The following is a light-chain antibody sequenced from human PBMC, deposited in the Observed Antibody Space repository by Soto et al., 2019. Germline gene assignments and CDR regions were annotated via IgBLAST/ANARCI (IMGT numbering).Light chain of an antibody. CDR3: LSYAGSSTYV. CDR2: EGS. J-gene: IGLJ1*01. CDR1: SRDVGGYNL. V-gene: IGLV2-23*01. Sequence: QSALTQAAAVSRSRGQTITISCAGTSRDVGGYNLVSWYQNHPGKAPKLMIYEGSRRPSGVSSRFSRSKSGNTACLTISGLQAADEADYFCLSYAGSSTYVFGPGTKVTVL.